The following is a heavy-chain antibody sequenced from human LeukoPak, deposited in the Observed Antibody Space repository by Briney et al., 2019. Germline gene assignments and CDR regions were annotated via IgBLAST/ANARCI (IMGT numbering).Heavy chain of an antibody. CDR1: GGSFSGSY. V-gene: IGHV4-34*01. CDR2: INHSGST. D-gene: IGHD3-9*01. J-gene: IGHJ4*02. CDR3: ARAGLSVLRYFDWLLKGFDY. Sequence: SETLSLTCAVYGGSFSGSYWSWIRQPPGKGLEWIGEINHSGSTNYNPSLKSRVTISVDTSKNQFSLKLSSVTAADTAVYYCARAGLSVLRYFDWLLKGFDYWGQGTLVTVSS.